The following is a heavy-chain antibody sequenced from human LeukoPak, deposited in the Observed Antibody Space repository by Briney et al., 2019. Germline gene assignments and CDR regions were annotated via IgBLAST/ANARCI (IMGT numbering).Heavy chain of an antibody. D-gene: IGHD6-13*01. CDR1: GDSVSSNSAA. V-gene: IGHV6-1*01. CDR3: ARDHYSVQQLVPTSFVY. Sequence: LSQTLSLTCAISGDSVSSNSAAWNWIRQSPSRGLEWLGRTYYRSKWYNDYAVSVKSRITINPDTSKNQFSLQLNSVTPEDTAVYYCARDHYSVQQLVPTSFVYWGQGTLVTVSS. CDR2: TYYRSKWYN. J-gene: IGHJ4*02.